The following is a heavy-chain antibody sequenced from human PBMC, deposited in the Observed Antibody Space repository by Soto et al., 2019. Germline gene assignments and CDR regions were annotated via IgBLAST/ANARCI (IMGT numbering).Heavy chain of an antibody. CDR2: SYHSGST. J-gene: IGHJ5*02. D-gene: IGHD6-19*01. CDR3: ARMYSSGSGWFHP. V-gene: IGHV4-4*02. Sequence: SETLSRTCPVSGGSLSSPDWWSWVRQPPGRGLEWIGQSYHSGSTTYNPSLRSRVSISGDTSSNQFSMSLTSVTAADTARYYCARMYSSGSGWFHPWGQGTLVTVSS. CDR1: GGSLSSPDW.